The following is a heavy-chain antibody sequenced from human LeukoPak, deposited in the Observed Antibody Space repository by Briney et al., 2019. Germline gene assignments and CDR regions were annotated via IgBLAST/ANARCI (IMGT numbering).Heavy chain of an antibody. J-gene: IGHJ4*02. D-gene: IGHD3-10*01. CDR2: IYTSGST. Sequence: SETLSLTCTVSGGSISSGSYYRSWIRQPAGKGLEWIGRIYTSGSTNYNPSLKSRVTISVDTSKNQFSLKLSSVTAADTAVYYCARGAANPRYYYGSGSYVYYFDYWGQGTLVTVSS. CDR1: GGSISSGSYY. CDR3: ARGAANPRYYYGSGSYVYYFDY. V-gene: IGHV4-61*02.